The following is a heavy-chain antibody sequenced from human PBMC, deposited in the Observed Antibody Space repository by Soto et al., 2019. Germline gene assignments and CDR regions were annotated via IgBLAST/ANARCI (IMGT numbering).Heavy chain of an antibody. D-gene: IGHD1-26*01. Sequence: QVHLVESGGGVVEPGRSLRLSCAASGFTFSNFAMHWFRQAPGKGLEWVAVMSFDGTTKFYAVSVKGRFTVSRDNSQNTLYLQVNSLRDEDTAVYYCAREGPEAFRSTWHFDYWRQGTLVTVSS. CDR2: MSFDGTTK. J-gene: IGHJ4*02. V-gene: IGHV3-30-3*01. CDR3: AREGPEAFRSTWHFDY. CDR1: GFTFSNFA.